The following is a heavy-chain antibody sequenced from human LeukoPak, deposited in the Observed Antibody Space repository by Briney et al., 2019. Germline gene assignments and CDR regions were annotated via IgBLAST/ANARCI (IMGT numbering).Heavy chain of an antibody. CDR3: ASGGEYYYDSSGYYWPWGY. CDR1: GGTFSSYA. V-gene: IGHV1-69*05. J-gene: IGHJ4*02. CDR2: IIPIFGTA. D-gene: IGHD3-22*01. Sequence: VKVSCKASGGTFSSYAISWVRQAPGQGLDWLGGIIPIFGTANYAQKFQGRVTITTDESTSTAYMELSSLRSEDTAVYYCASGGEYYYDSSGYYWPWGYWGQGTLVTVSS.